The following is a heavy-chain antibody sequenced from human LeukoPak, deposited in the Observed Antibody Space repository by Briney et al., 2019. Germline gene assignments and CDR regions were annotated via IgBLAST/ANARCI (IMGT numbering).Heavy chain of an antibody. CDR3: ARDGRVVVPAAIPGRTRFDP. J-gene: IGHJ5*02. D-gene: IGHD2-2*02. CDR1: GYTLTSYG. V-gene: IGHV1-18*01. Sequence: ASVKVSCKASGYTLTSYGISWVRQAPGQGLEWMGWISAYNGNTNYAQKLQGRVTMTTDTSTSTAYMELRSLRSDDTAVYYCARDGRVVVPAAIPGRTRFDPWGQGTLVTVSS. CDR2: ISAYNGNT.